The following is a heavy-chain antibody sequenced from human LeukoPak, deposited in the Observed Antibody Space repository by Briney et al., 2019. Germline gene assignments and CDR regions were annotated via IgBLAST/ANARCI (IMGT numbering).Heavy chain of an antibody. CDR3: AQVVWSGYYNDHDAFDI. Sequence: ASVKVSCKASGYTFTSYAMHWVRQAPGQRLEWMGWINAGNGNTKYSQKFQGRVTITRDTSASTAYMELSSLRSEDTAVYYCAQVVWSGYYNDHDAFDIWGQGTMVTVSS. CDR1: GYTFTSYA. J-gene: IGHJ3*02. V-gene: IGHV1-3*01. D-gene: IGHD3-3*01. CDR2: INAGNGNT.